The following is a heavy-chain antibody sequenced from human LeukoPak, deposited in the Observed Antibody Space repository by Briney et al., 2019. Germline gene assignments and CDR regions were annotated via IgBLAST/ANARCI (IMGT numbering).Heavy chain of an antibody. CDR1: GITFSSYA. V-gene: IGHV3-23*01. D-gene: IGHD3-22*01. J-gene: IGHJ4*02. Sequence: PGGSLRLSCVASGITFSSYAMTWVRQAPGKGLEWVSSISGSGHDTYYADSVKGRFTISRDNSKNTLYLQMNSLRAEDTAVYYCAKDRARGYYDSSGYEYLDYWGQGTLVTVSS. CDR2: ISGSGHDT. CDR3: AKDRARGYYDSSGYEYLDY.